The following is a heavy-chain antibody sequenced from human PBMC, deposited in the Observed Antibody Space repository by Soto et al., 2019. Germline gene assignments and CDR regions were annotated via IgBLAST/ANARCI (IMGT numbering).Heavy chain of an antibody. CDR2: INAGNGNT. Sequence: QVQLVQSGAEVKKPGASVKVSCKASGYTFTSYAMHWVRQAPGQRLEWMGWINAGNGNTKYSQKFQGRVTITRDTSVSTAYMELSSLRSEDTAVYYCTMVRGVLIFFDYWGQGTLVTVSS. D-gene: IGHD3-10*01. CDR1: GYTFTSYA. CDR3: TMVRGVLIFFDY. J-gene: IGHJ4*02. V-gene: IGHV1-3*01.